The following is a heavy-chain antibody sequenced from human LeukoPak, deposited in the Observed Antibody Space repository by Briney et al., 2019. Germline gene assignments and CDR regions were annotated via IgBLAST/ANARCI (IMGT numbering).Heavy chain of an antibody. J-gene: IGHJ5*02. V-gene: IGHV4-59*08. CDR1: GGSISNYY. CDR2: ISYSGGT. D-gene: IGHD2-8*01. CDR3: ARRVIMSAAGVPDTWLDP. Sequence: SETLSLTCTVSGGSISNYYWNWIRQPPGKGLEWVGHISYSGGTKYNPSLQSRVTISIDTSKNQFSLNLSSVTAADTAVDYCARRVIMSAAGVPDTWLDPWGQGILVTVSS.